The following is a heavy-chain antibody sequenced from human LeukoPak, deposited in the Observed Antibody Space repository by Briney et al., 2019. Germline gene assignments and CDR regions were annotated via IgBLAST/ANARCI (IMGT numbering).Heavy chain of an antibody. CDR3: ARGPDTFDY. V-gene: IGHV3-48*02. D-gene: IGHD3-9*01. J-gene: IGHJ4*02. CDR1: GFTFSSYG. CDR2: INSGSTII. Sequence: GSLRLSCAASGFTFSSYGMNWVRQAPGKGLQWVSYINSGSTIIYYADSVKGRFTISRDSAKNSLYLQMNSLRDEDTAVYYCARGPDTFDYWGQGSLVTVSS.